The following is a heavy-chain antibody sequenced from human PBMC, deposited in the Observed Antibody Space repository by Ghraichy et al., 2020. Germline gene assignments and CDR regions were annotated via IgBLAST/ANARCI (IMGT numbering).Heavy chain of an antibody. V-gene: IGHV1-18*04. CDR3: ASVLREVEGIGSGY. CDR1: GYTFTSYG. D-gene: IGHD3-10*01. Sequence: ASVKVSCKASGYTFTSYGISWVRQAPGQGLEWMGWISAYNGNTNYAQKLQGRVTMTTDTSTSTAYMELRSLTSDDTAVYYCASVLREVEGIGSGYWGQGTLVTVSS. J-gene: IGHJ4*02. CDR2: ISAYNGNT.